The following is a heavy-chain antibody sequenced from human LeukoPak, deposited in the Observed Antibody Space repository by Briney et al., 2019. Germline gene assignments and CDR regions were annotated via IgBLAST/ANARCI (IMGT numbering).Heavy chain of an antibody. V-gene: IGHV4-34*01. Sequence: SETLSLTCAVYGGSFSGYHWSWIRQPPGKGLEWIGEINHSGSTNYNPSLKSRVTISVDTSKNQFSLKLSSVTAADTAVYYCARGSWGLDWFDPWGQGTLVTVSS. D-gene: IGHD7-27*01. CDR3: ARGSWGLDWFDP. CDR1: GGSFSGYH. J-gene: IGHJ5*02. CDR2: INHSGST.